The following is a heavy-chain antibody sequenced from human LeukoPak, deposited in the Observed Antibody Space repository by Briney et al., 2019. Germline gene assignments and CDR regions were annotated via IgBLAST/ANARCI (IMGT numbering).Heavy chain of an antibody. D-gene: IGHD2-2*01. V-gene: IGHV3-15*01. J-gene: IGHJ6*03. CDR2: IKSKTDGGTT. Sequence: GGSLRLSCAASGFTFSNAWMSWVRQAPGKGLEWVGRIKSKTDGGTTDYAAPVKGRFTISRDDSKNTLYLQMNSLKTEDTAVYYCTTILTYCSSTSCYLFPHYYYYYMDVWGKGTTVTVSS. CDR3: TTILTYCSSTSCYLFPHYYYYYMDV. CDR1: GFTFSNAW.